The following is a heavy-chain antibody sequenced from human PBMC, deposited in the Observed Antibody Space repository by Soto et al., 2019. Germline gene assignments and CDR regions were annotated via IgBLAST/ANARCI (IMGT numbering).Heavy chain of an antibody. CDR2: IYPGDSDT. Sequence: GESLKISCKGSGYSFTSYWIGWVRQMPGKGLEWMGIIYPGDSDTRYSPSFQGQVTISADKSISTAYLQWSSLKASDTAMYYCARFQDCSSTSCYMENYYYYYGMDVWGQGXTVTVSS. J-gene: IGHJ6*02. CDR1: GYSFTSYW. D-gene: IGHD2-2*02. V-gene: IGHV5-51*01. CDR3: ARFQDCSSTSCYMENYYYYYGMDV.